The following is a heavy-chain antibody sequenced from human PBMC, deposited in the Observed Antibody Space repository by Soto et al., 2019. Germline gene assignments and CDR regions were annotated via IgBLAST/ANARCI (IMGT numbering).Heavy chain of an antibody. CDR1: GYTITHYD. CDR2: MNPNSGNS. V-gene: IGHV1-8*01. Sequence: QVQLVQSGAEVKKPGASVKVSCKTSGYTITHYDINWVRQAAGQGLARMGWMNPNSGNSYYAQTFQGRVTMTRNTSISTAYMELTSLRSEDTAVYYCTRGRKDSWGQGTLVTVSS. CDR3: TRGRKDS. J-gene: IGHJ4*02.